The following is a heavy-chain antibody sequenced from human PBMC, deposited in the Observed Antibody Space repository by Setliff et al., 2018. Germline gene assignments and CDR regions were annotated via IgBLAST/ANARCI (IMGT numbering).Heavy chain of an antibody. CDR2: INPDGSEK. CDR1: GITFSRFW. CDR3: AAWESTNV. J-gene: IGHJ6*02. D-gene: IGHD1-26*01. Sequence: GGSLRLSCAASGITFSRFWMNWVRQAPGKGLEWVANINPDGSEKRYVDSVNGRLTIPRDNAKNSLYLQMSSLTAEDTAVYFCAAWESTNVWGQGTTVTVSS. V-gene: IGHV3-7*01.